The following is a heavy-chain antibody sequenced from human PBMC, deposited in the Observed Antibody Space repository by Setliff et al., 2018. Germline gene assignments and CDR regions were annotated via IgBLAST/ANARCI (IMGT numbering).Heavy chain of an antibody. D-gene: IGHD3-22*01. Sequence: KTSETLSLTCKVSGDSMIGYYWSWIRQPPGKGLDWIGYVYSGGSPNYSPSFKSRVTMSIDTSKNQFSLKLKSATAADTAVYYCARLYHNDNSADFRRAPFDVWGQGMMVTVSS. CDR1: GDSMIGYY. CDR2: VYSGGSP. V-gene: IGHV4-59*01. J-gene: IGHJ3*01. CDR3: ARLYHNDNSADFRRAPFDV.